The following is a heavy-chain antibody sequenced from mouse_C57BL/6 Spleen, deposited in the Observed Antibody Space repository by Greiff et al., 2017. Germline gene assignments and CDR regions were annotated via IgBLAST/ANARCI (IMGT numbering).Heavy chain of an antibody. CDR2: INYDGSST. CDR1: GFTFSDYY. J-gene: IGHJ3*01. Sequence: EVKLVESEGGLVQPGSSMKLSCTASGFTFSDYYMAWVRQVPEKGLEWVANINYDGSSTYYLDSLKSRFIISRDNAKNILYLPMSSLKSEDTATYYGAREGGRLREDWFAYWGQGTLVTVSA. CDR3: AREGGRLREDWFAY. V-gene: IGHV5-16*01. D-gene: IGHD2-4*01.